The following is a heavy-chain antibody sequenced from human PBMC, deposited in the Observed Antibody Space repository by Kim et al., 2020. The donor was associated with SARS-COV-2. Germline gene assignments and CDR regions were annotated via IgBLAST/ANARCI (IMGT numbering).Heavy chain of an antibody. Sequence: SETLSLTCTVSGGSISSGGHYWSWIGQHTGKGLEWIGYIYYTGITYYNPALKSRVTISVNTYKNQFSLKLTPGTAADTALYYGARTLDTSGSSFDYWGQGTLVTVSS. CDR2: IYYTGIT. CDR3: ARTLDTSGSSFDY. V-gene: IGHV4-31*03. D-gene: IGHD3-22*01. J-gene: IGHJ4*02. CDR1: GGSISSGGHY.